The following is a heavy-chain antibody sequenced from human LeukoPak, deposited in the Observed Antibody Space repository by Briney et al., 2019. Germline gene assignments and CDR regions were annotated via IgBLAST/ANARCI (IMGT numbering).Heavy chain of an antibody. CDR1: GGSFSGYY. D-gene: IGHD6-13*01. Sequence: SETLSLTCAVYGGSFSGYYWCWIRQPPGKGLEWIGEINHSGSTNYNPSLKSRVTISVDTSKNQFSLKLSSVTAADTAVYYCARAGIAAADYWGQGTLVTVSS. V-gene: IGHV4-34*01. CDR2: INHSGST. J-gene: IGHJ4*02. CDR3: ARAGIAAADY.